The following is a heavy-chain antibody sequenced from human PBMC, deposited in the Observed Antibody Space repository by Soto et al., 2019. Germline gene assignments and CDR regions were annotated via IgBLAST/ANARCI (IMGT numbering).Heavy chain of an antibody. Sequence: PGGSLRLSCAASGFTFTNFAMRWVRQTPGKGLEWVSAISGRGDSTIYADSVKGRFTMSRDNSENTLYLQMNSLRAVDTAVYYCAKAKSGDSLLRCSDVWGQGTTVTV. CDR1: GFTFTNFA. CDR3: AKAKSGDSLLRCSDV. CDR2: ISGRGDST. J-gene: IGHJ6*02. D-gene: IGHD4-17*01. V-gene: IGHV3-23*01.